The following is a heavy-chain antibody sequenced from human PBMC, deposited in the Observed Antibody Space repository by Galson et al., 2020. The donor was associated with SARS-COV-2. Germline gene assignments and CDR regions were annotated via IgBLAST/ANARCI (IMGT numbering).Heavy chain of an antibody. CDR1: GFTFSNNW. Sequence: GESLKISCAASGFTFSNNWMSWVRQAPGKGLEWVANIKQDGSDRYYVDSVKGRFSISIDNAKNSLFLQMNSLRAEDTAVYYCARDQDGYNDFWGQGTLVTVS. CDR3: ARDQDGYNDF. CDR2: IKQDGSDR. V-gene: IGHV3-7*01. D-gene: IGHD5-12*01. J-gene: IGHJ4*02.